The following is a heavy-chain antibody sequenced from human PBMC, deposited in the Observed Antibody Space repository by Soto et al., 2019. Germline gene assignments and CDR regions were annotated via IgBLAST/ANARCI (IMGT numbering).Heavy chain of an antibody. D-gene: IGHD2-15*01. J-gene: IGHJ1*01. Sequence: GGSLRLSCAASGFTFSSYAMSWVRQAPGKGLEWVSAISGSGGSTYYADSVKGRFTISRDNSKNTLYLQMNSLRAEDTAVYYCAADRYCSGGSCYGAEYFQHWGQGTLVTVSA. CDR1: GFTFSSYA. CDR2: ISGSGGST. CDR3: AADRYCSGGSCYGAEYFQH. V-gene: IGHV3-23*01.